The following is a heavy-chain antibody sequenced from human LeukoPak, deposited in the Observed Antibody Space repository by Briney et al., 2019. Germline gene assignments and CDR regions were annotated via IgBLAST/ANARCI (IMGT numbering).Heavy chain of an antibody. Sequence: GGSLRLSCAASGFTFSSYGMSWVRQAPGKGLEWVSAISGSGGSTYYADSVKGRFTISRDNSKNTLYLQMNSLRAEDTAVYYCAKGGNYDILTGYHPFDYWGQGILVTVSS. V-gene: IGHV3-23*01. CDR2: ISGSGGST. D-gene: IGHD3-9*01. CDR1: GFTFSSYG. CDR3: AKGGNYDILTGYHPFDY. J-gene: IGHJ4*02.